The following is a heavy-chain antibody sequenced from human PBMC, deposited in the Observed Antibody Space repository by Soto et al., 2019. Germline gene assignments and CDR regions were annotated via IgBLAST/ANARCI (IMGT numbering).Heavy chain of an antibody. CDR3: AKWSYLDY. V-gene: IGHV3-23*01. CDR1: GFSFASFA. D-gene: IGHD3-3*01. Sequence: PXVSLRLSCTTSGFSFASFAMTWVRQAPGKGLEWVATISGSDGKTYYADSVKGRFSISRDTSRNTLYLQMNSLRADDTAIYYCAKWSYLDYWGQGTRVTSPQ. J-gene: IGHJ4*02. CDR2: ISGSDGKT.